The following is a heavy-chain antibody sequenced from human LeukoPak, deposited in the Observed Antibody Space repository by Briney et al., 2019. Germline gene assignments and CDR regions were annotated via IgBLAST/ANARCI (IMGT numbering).Heavy chain of an antibody. J-gene: IGHJ4*02. Sequence: GASLRLSCAASGFTFSSYGMHWVRQAPGKGLEWVAVISYDGSNKYYADSVKGRFTISRDNSKNTLYLQMNSLRAEDTAVYYCAKDRDGSGRSGYWGQGTLVTVSS. D-gene: IGHD3-10*01. CDR3: AKDRDGSGRSGY. CDR2: ISYDGSNK. CDR1: GFTFSSYG. V-gene: IGHV3-30*18.